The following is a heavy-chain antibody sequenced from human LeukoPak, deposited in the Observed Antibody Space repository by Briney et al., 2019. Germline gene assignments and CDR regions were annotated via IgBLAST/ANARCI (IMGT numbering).Heavy chain of an antibody. CDR1: GFTFSSYW. J-gene: IGHJ3*02. V-gene: IGHV3-7*01. D-gene: IGHD3-3*01. Sequence: GGSLRLSCAASGFTFSSYWMSWVRQAPGKGLEWVANIKQDGSEKYYVDSVKGRFTISRDNAKNSLYLQMNSLRAEDPAVYYCARDRTIFGVVTEAFDIWGQGTMVTVSS. CDR2: IKQDGSEK. CDR3: ARDRTIFGVVTEAFDI.